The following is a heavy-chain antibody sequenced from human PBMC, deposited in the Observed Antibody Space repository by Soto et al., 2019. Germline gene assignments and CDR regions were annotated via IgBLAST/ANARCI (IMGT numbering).Heavy chain of an antibody. V-gene: IGHV4-59*05. CDR2: IYYSGST. J-gene: IGHJ4*02. CDR3: ARQGYYDFWSGYYHPTESLDY. CDR1: GGSISSYY. D-gene: IGHD3-3*01. Sequence: SETLSLTCTVSGGSISSYYWSWIRQPPGKGLEWIGSIYYSGSTYYNPSLKSRVTISVDTSKNQFSLKLSSVTAADTAVYYCARQGYYDFWSGYYHPTESLDYWGQGTLVTVSS.